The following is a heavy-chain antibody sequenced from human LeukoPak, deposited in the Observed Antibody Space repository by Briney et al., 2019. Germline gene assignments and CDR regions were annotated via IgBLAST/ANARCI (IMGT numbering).Heavy chain of an antibody. CDR2: IVVGSGNT. CDR1: GFTFTSSA. J-gene: IGHJ2*01. CDR3: ASSGYSGPVDWYFDL. V-gene: IGHV1-58*01. D-gene: IGHD1-26*01. Sequence: SVKVSCKASGFTFTSSAVQWVRQARGQRLEWIGWIVVGSGNTNYAQKFQERVTITRDMSTSTAYMELSSLRSEDTAVYYCASSGYSGPVDWYFDLWGRGTLVTVSS.